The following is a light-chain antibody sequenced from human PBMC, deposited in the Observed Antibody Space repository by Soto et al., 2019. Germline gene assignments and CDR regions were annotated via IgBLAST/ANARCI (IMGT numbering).Light chain of an antibody. J-gene: IGLJ1*01. Sequence: QSALTQPPSASGSAGQSVAISCTGTSSDVGGYNYVSWYQQHPGKAPRLMIYEFNKRPSGVPDRFSGSKSGNTASLTVSGLQAEDEADYYCSSYAGSSNVFGTGTKVTVL. V-gene: IGLV2-8*01. CDR3: SSYAGSSNV. CDR1: SSDVGGYNY. CDR2: EFN.